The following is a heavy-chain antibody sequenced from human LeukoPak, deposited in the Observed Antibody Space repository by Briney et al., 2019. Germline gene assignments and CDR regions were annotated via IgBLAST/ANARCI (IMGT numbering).Heavy chain of an antibody. V-gene: IGHV4-39*01. CDR2: IYSSGTT. D-gene: IGHD3-10*01. Sequence: PSETLSLTCTVSGGSVSSRNYYWGWIRQPPGKGLEWIGSIYSSGTTYYNPSLKSRVTISVDTSKNQFSLKLTSLTAADTAVYYCARQIYATMVRGILNWFDPWGQGTRVTVSS. CDR1: GGSVSSRNYY. J-gene: IGHJ5*02. CDR3: ARQIYATMVRGILNWFDP.